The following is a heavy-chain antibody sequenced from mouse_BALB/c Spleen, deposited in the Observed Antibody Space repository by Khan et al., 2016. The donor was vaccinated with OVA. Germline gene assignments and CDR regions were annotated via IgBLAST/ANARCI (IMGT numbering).Heavy chain of an antibody. D-gene: IGHD2-10*01. CDR2: IWSDGST. J-gene: IGHJ4*01. CDR3: ARQPYYHYYIMDY. V-gene: IGHV2-6-1*01. Sequence: QVQLKQSGPGLVAPSQSLSITCTISGFSLTNYGIHWVRQPPGKSLEWRVVIWSDGSTTYNSALKSRLSISKDKSKSQVFLKRNSLQTDDSAMDYIARQPYYHYYIMDYWGQGTSVTVSS. CDR1: GFSLTNYG.